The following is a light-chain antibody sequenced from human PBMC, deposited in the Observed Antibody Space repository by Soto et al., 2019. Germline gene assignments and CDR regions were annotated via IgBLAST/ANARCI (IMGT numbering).Light chain of an antibody. CDR2: GTS. V-gene: IGKV3-20*01. J-gene: IGKJ1*01. CDR1: QSLSVSF. CDR3: HQFGDSPQT. Sequence: EIVLTQSPGTLSLSPGDRATLSCRASQSLSVSFIAWYQQRPGQAPRLLIYGTSTRATGIPDRFSGSGSGTDFTLAISRLEPEDFALYYCHQFGDSPQTFAQGTTVEI.